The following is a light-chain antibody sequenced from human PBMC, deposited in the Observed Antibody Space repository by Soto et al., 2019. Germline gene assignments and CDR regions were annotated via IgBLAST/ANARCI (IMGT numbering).Light chain of an antibody. V-gene: IGKV3-20*01. CDR2: AS. Sequence: EIVLTQSPGTLSLSPGERATLSCRASQSVSDMYLAWYQHKPGQAPRLLTYASNRATGIPDRFSGSGSGTNFTLTINRLEPEDFAVYYCQHYGTSALFGPGTKVEIK. CDR3: QHYGTSAL. J-gene: IGKJ3*01. CDR1: QSVSDMY.